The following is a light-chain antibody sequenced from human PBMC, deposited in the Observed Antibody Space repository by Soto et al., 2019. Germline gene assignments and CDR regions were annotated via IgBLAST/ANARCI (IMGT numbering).Light chain of an antibody. Sequence: QTVVTQEPSFSVSPGRIVTLTCGLSSGSVSTSYYPSWYQQTPGQAPRTLIYSTNTRSSGVPDRFSGSILGNKAALTITGAQADDESDYYCVLYMGSGIWVFGGGTKLTVL. J-gene: IGLJ3*02. CDR1: SGSVSTSYY. CDR3: VLYMGSGIWV. CDR2: STN. V-gene: IGLV8-61*01.